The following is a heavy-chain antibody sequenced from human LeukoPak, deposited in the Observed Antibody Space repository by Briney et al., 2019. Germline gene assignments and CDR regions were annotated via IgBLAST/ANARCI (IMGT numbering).Heavy chain of an antibody. CDR1: SGSIGSFY. D-gene: IGHD5-18*01. J-gene: IGHJ4*02. CDR3: ARAGYSYGTGYYFDY. V-gene: IGHV4-59*01. CDR2: IYYTGTT. Sequence: SETLSLTCTVSSGSIGSFYWSWIRLPPGKGLEWIGYIYYTGTTYYNPSLKSRVTISLDTSKNQFSLKLSSVTAADAAVYYCARAGYSYGTGYYFDYWGQGALVTVSS.